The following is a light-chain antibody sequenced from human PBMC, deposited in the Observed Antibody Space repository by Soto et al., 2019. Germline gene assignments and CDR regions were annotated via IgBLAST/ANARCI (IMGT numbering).Light chain of an antibody. J-gene: IGLJ2*01. Sequence: QAVVTQEPSLTVSPGGTVTLTCASSTGAVTGGYYPNWFQRKPGQAPRPLIYSTRNKHSWTPARFSGSLLGGKAARTLSGVQPEDEAEYHCLLYYGGAQLIFGGGTKLTVL. V-gene: IGLV7-43*01. CDR2: STR. CDR1: TGAVTGGYY. CDR3: LLYYGGAQLI.